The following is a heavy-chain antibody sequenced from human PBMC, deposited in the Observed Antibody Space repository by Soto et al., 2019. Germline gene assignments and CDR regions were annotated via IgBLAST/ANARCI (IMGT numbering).Heavy chain of an antibody. V-gene: IGHV1-18*01. J-gene: IGHJ4*02. D-gene: IGHD6-6*01. CDR3: ARGGIAARRRYFDY. CDR2: ISAYNGNT. CDR1: GYTFTKYG. Sequence: ASVKVSCKDSGYTFTKYGISGVVQSAGQGLEWMGWISAYNGNTNYAQKLQGRVTMTTDTSTSTAYMELRSLRSDDTAVYYCARGGIAARRRYFDYWGQGTLVTVSS.